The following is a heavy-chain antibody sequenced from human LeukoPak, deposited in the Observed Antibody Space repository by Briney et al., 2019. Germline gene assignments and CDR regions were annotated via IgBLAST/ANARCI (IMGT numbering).Heavy chain of an antibody. CDR3: AREDERIAVAGTGWVDY. CDR2: INPNSGGT. D-gene: IGHD6-19*01. V-gene: IGHV1-2*02. CDR1: GYTFTGYY. Sequence: GASVKVSCKASGYTFTGYYMHWVRQAPGQGLEWMGWINPNSGGTNYAQKFQGRVTMTRDTSISTAYRELSRLRSDDTAVYYCAREDERIAVAGTGWVDYWGQGTLVTVSS. J-gene: IGHJ4*02.